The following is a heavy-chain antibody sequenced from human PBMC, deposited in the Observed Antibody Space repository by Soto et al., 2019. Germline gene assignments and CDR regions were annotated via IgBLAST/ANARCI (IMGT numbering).Heavy chain of an antibody. D-gene: IGHD6-19*01. CDR3: ARDRENSSGWYDY. CDR1: GGSVSGGSYY. CDR2: IYHSGST. V-gene: IGHV4-30-2*01. J-gene: IGHJ4*02. Sequence: SETLSLTCTVSGGSVSGGSYYWNWIRQPPGKGLEWIGYIYHSGSTYYNPSLKSRVTMSIDRSKNQFSLKLSSVTAADTAVYYCARDRENSSGWYDYWGQGTLVTVSS.